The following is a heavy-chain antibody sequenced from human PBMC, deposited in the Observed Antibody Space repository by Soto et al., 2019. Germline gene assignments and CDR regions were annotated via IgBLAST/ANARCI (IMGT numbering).Heavy chain of an antibody. CDR2: ISYDGTNK. CDR3: ARDPVDYRGSPSSGMDV. CDR1: GFTFSRCA. D-gene: IGHD3-10*01. Sequence: PGGSLRLSCAASGFTFSRCAMHWVRQAPGEGLEWVTVISYDGTNKYYADSVKGRFTISRDNSKNTLFLQMNSLRVEDTAIYYCARDPVDYRGSPSSGMDVWGEGTTVTVSS. J-gene: IGHJ6*02. V-gene: IGHV3-30-3*01.